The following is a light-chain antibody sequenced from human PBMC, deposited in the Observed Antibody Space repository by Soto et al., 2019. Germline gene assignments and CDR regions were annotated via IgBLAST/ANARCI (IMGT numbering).Light chain of an antibody. Sequence: DIQMTQSPSTLSGSVGDRVTITCRASQTISSWLAWYQQKPGKAPKVLIYAASSLPSGVPSRFSGSGSGTEFTLTINSLQREDFATYYCQESISNLGTFGPGTTVDIK. J-gene: IGKJ3*01. CDR2: AAS. CDR3: QESISNLGT. V-gene: IGKV1-5*01. CDR1: QTISSW.